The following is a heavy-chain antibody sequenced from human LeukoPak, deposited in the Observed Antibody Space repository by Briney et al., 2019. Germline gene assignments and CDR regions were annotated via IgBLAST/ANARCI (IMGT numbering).Heavy chain of an antibody. CDR3: ARPGIAVAGTQVGFDY. J-gene: IGHJ4*02. Sequence: SETLSLTCAVYGGSFSGYYWSWIRQPPGKGLEWIGEINHSGSTNYNPSLKSRVTISVDTSKNQFSLKLSSVTAADTAVYYCARPGIAVAGTQVGFDYWGQGTLVTVSS. CDR2: INHSGST. V-gene: IGHV4-34*01. CDR1: GGSFSGYY. D-gene: IGHD6-19*01.